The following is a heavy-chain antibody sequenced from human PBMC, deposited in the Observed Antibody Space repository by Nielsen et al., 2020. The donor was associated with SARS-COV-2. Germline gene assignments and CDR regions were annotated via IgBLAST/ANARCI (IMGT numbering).Heavy chain of an antibody. CDR1: GGSISSGGYY. Sequence: SETLSLTCTVSGGSISSGGYYWSWIRQHPGKGLEWIGYTYYSRSTYYNPSLKSRVTISVDTSKNQFSLKLSSVTAADTAVYYCARDPGSSYGYWGQGTLVTVSS. V-gene: IGHV4-31*03. J-gene: IGHJ4*02. CDR2: TYYSRST. CDR3: ARDPGSSYGY. D-gene: IGHD6-6*01.